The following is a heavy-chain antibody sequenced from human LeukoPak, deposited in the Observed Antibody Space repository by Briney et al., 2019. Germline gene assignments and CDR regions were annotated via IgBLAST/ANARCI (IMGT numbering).Heavy chain of an antibody. V-gene: IGHV3-21*01. CDR2: ISSSSSYI. CDR3: ARNLPYNYYGSGSYYTAIDY. D-gene: IGHD3-10*01. J-gene: IGHJ4*02. CDR1: GFTFSSYS. Sequence: GGSLRLSCAASGFTFSSYSMNWVRQAPGEGLEWVSSISSSSSYIYYADSVKGRFTISRDNAKNSPYLQMNSLRAEDTAVYYCARNLPYNYYGSGSYYTAIDYWGQGTLVTVSS.